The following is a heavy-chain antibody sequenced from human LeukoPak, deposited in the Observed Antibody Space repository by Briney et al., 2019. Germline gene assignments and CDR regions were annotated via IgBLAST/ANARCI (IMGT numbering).Heavy chain of an antibody. Sequence: KSSETLSLTCAVSGGSISSNNWWGWVRQPPGKGLEWIGEIYHSGSPNYNPSLKSRVTISVDKSRNHFSLNLSSVTAAVTAVYYCARVNINNWHSCDYWGQGTPVTVSS. CDR3: ARVNINNWHSCDY. CDR1: GGSISSNNW. CDR2: IYHSGSP. J-gene: IGHJ4*02. D-gene: IGHD1-1*01. V-gene: IGHV4-4*02.